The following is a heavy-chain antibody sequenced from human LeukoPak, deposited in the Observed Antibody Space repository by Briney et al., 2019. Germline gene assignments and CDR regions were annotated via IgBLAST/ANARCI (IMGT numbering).Heavy chain of an antibody. Sequence: PSETLSLTCAVYGGSFSGYYWTWIRQPPGKGLEWIGEIHYSGGATYNPSLKSRVTISVDTSKNQFSLKMNSVTAGDTAVYYCARGQWFRAFWSRGTPVTVSS. J-gene: IGHJ4*02. CDR2: IHYSGGA. D-gene: IGHD3-10*01. CDR1: GGSFSGYY. CDR3: ARGQWFRAF. V-gene: IGHV4-34*01.